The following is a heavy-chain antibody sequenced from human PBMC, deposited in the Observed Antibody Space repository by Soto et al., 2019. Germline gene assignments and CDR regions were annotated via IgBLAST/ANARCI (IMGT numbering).Heavy chain of an antibody. V-gene: IGHV4-31*03. CDR3: ARVKVLLWFGERGIDY. D-gene: IGHD3-10*01. J-gene: IGHJ4*02. CDR2: IYYSGST. CDR1: GGSISSGGYY. Sequence: QVQLQESGPGLVKPSQTLSLTCTVSGGSISSGGYYWSWIRQHPGKGLEWIGYIYYSGSTYYNPSLKSRVTISVDTSKNPFSLKLSSVTAADTAVYYCARVKVLLWFGERGIDYWGQGTLVTVSS.